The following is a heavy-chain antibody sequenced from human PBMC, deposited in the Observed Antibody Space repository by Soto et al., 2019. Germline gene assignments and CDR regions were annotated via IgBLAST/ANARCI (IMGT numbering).Heavy chain of an antibody. J-gene: IGHJ5*02. Sequence: ASVKVSCKASGYTFTSYGISWVRQAAGQGLEWMGWISAYNGNTTYAQKLRGRVTMTTDTSTSTAYMEMRSLRSDDTAVYYCARAFLAIGTASNSRFEPWGQGTLVIVS. V-gene: IGHV1-18*04. D-gene: IGHD3-3*01. CDR1: GYTFTSYG. CDR2: ISAYNGNT. CDR3: ARAFLAIGTASNSRFEP.